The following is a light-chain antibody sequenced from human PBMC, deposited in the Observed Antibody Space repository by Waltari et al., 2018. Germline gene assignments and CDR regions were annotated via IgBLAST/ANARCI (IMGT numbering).Light chain of an antibody. CDR3: CSYAGSSTDVV. CDR2: DVS. Sequence: QSALTQPASVSGSPGQSITISCTGTSSDVGGYNYVSWYQQHPGTAPKLMIYDVSKRPSGVSNRFSGSKSGNTASLTISGLQAEDEADYYCCSYAGSSTDVVFGGGTKLTVL. V-gene: IGLV2-23*02. J-gene: IGLJ2*01. CDR1: SSDVGGYNY.